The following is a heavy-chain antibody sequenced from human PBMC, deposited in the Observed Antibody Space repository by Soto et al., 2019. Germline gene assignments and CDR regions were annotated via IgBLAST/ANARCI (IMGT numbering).Heavy chain of an antibody. CDR3: ARAIRYIYGYYFDS. V-gene: IGHV5-51*03. D-gene: IGHD5-18*01. Sequence: GESLKISCEGSGNTFASTWIGWVRQMPGKGLEWMGIIYPGDSDTRYSPSFEGHVTISADKSISTAYLQWRSLKASDTAMYYSARAIRYIYGYYFDSWGQGTLVTVYS. CDR1: GNTFASTW. J-gene: IGHJ4*02. CDR2: IYPGDSDT.